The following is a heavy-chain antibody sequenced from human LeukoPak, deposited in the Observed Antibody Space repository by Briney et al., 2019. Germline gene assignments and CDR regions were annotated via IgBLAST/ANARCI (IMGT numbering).Heavy chain of an antibody. CDR1: NGSMISYN. Sequence: TDTLSLTRSVSNGSMISYNWTGLRQPPGKGLEWMGYIYYGGSPNYNPSLKSRIPILVDPPNNQFALKLSCVPGADTPVYCCAREGAGRYGFRYIDVWGKGTAVTVSS. CDR3: AREGAGRYGFRYIDV. CDR2: IYYGGSP. J-gene: IGHJ6*03. V-gene: IGHV4-59*01. D-gene: IGHD5-18*01.